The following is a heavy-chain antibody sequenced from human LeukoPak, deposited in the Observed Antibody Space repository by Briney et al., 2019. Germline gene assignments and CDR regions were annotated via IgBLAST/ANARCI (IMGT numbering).Heavy chain of an antibody. CDR3: AAGPYGDYVLGY. CDR2: INHNGNT. D-gene: IGHD4-17*01. V-gene: IGHV4-34*01. J-gene: IGHJ4*02. CDR1: GVSFSGYY. Sequence: PSETLSLTCTVYGVSFSGYYWSWIRQPPGKGLEWIGEINHNGNTNYNPSLKSRVTISVDTSKNQFSLKVSSVTAADSAVYYCAAGPYGDYVLGYWGQGTLVTVSS.